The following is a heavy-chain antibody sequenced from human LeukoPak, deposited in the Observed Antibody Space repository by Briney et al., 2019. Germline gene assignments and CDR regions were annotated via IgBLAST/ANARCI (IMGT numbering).Heavy chain of an antibody. CDR2: IKQDGSEK. J-gene: IGHJ4*02. D-gene: IGHD3-3*01. V-gene: IGHV3-7*01. Sequence: GGSLRLSCAASRFTFSSYWMSWVRQAPGKGLEWVANIKQDGSEKYYVDSVKGRFTISRDNAKNSLYLQMNSLRAEDTAVYYCARDKRGLNDFWSGYYDYFDYWGQGTLVTVSS. CDR1: RFTFSSYW. CDR3: ARDKRGLNDFWSGYYDYFDY.